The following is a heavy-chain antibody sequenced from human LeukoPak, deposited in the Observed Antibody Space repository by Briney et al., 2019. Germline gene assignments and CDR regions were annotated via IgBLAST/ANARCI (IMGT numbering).Heavy chain of an antibody. V-gene: IGHV4-39*01. Sequence: SETLSLTCTVSGGSISSSSYYWGWIRQPPRKGLEWIGSIYYSGSTYYNPSLKSRVTISVDTSKNQFSLKLSSVTAADTAVYYCARRPLPGYDFWSGYYTWGQGTLVTVSS. D-gene: IGHD3-3*01. J-gene: IGHJ5*02. CDR2: IYYSGST. CDR3: ARRPLPGYDFWSGYYT. CDR1: GGSISSSSYY.